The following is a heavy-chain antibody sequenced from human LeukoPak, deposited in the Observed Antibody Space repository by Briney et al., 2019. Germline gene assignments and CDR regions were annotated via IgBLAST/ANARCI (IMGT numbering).Heavy chain of an antibody. CDR2: ISSTSNYI. CDR1: GFTFSSYE. CDR3: ARGLYEFCSGGSCYSYYFDY. Sequence: GVSLRLSCAASGFTFSSYEMNWVRQAPGKGLEWVSSISSTSNYIYYADSVKGRFTISRDNAKNSLYLQMNSLRAEDTAVYYCARGLYEFCSGGSCYSYYFDYWGQGTLVTVSS. D-gene: IGHD2-15*01. V-gene: IGHV3-21*01. J-gene: IGHJ4*02.